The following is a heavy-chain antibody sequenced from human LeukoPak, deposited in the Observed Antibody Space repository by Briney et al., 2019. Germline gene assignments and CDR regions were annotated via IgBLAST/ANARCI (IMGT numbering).Heavy chain of an antibody. CDR3: ARGDCSSSSCYRYYYYYGMDV. CDR1: GYTFTSYG. Sequence: ASVKVSCTASGYTFTSYGISWVRQAPGQGLEWMGWISAYNGNTNYAQKLQGRVTMTTDTSTSTAYMELRSLRSDDTAVYYCARGDCSSSSCYRYYYYYGMDVWGQGTTVTVSS. CDR2: ISAYNGNT. J-gene: IGHJ6*02. D-gene: IGHD2-2*01. V-gene: IGHV1-18*01.